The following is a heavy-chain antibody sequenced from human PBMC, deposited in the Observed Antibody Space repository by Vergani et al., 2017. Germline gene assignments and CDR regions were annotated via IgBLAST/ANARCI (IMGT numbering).Heavy chain of an antibody. CDR2: ISSSSAYL. CDR3: ARRVSANGGLDT. Sequence: VQLVESGGGLVKPGGSLRLSCEGSGFTFTNNTMTWVRQAPGKGLEWVSSISSSSAYLHYADSVKGRFTISRDNAKKSLFLQMNNLRADDTAVYYCARRVSANGGLDTWGQGTLVTVSS. J-gene: IGHJ5*02. V-gene: IGHV3-21*02. CDR1: GFTFTNNT. D-gene: IGHD2-15*01.